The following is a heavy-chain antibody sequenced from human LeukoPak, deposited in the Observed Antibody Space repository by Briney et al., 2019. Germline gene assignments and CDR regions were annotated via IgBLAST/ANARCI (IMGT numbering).Heavy chain of an antibody. CDR1: GYTFSAYG. V-gene: IGHV1-18*01. CDR2: TSGTGYNT. Sequence: ASVKVSCKASGYTFSAYGITWVRQAPGQGLEWMAWTSGTGYNTDYTQRFQGRVSVTTDTSTSTAYLEVRSLRSEDTAIYYCARSQCPDSISCYYFFYFDFWGQGTPVTVSS. D-gene: IGHD2-2*01. J-gene: IGHJ4*02. CDR3: ARSQCPDSISCYYFFYFDF.